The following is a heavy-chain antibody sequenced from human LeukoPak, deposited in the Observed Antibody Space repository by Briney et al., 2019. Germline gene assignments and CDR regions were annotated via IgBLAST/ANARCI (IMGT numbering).Heavy chain of an antibody. J-gene: IGHJ6*02. Sequence: GGSLRLSCAASGFTFDDYAMNWVRQAPGKGLEWVSGISCNSGSIYYADSVKGRFTSSRNNAKNSLYLQINSLRAEDTALYYCSKDSAPAYYYYSMDGWGQGTTVTVSS. CDR3: SKDSAPAYYYYSMDG. CDR1: GFTFDDYA. CDR2: ISCNSGSI. V-gene: IGHV3-9*01.